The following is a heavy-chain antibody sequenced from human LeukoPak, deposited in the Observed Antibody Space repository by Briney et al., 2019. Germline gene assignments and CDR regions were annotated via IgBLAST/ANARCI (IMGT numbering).Heavy chain of an antibody. D-gene: IGHD4-17*01. CDR1: GGSISSYY. CDR2: IYYSGST. Sequence: KPSETLSLTCTVSGGSISSYYWSWIRQPPGKGLEWIGYIYYSGSTNYNPSLKSRVTISVDTSKNQFSLKLSSVTAADTAVYYCAAFTVTTFGFDYWGQGTLVTVSS. V-gene: IGHV4-59*01. CDR3: AAFTVTTFGFDY. J-gene: IGHJ4*02.